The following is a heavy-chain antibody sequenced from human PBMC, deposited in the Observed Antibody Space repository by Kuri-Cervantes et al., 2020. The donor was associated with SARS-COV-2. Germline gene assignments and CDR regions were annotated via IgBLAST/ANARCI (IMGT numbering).Heavy chain of an antibody. J-gene: IGHJ6*03. CDR2: IYYSGST. CDR3: ARSGSYPYYYYYMDV. V-gene: IGHV4-39*07. D-gene: IGHD1-26*01. CDR1: GGSISSSSYY. Sequence: SETLSLTCTVSGGSISSSSYYWGWIRQPPGKGLEWIGSIYYSGSTYCNPSLKSRVTISVDTSKNQFSLKLSSVTAADTAVYYCARSGSYPYYYYYMDVWGKGTTGTDSS.